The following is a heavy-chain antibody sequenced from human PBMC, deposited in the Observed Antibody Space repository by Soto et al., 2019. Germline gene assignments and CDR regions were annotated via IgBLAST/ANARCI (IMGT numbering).Heavy chain of an antibody. V-gene: IGHV4-34*01. CDR2: INHSGST. J-gene: IGHJ6*02. CDR1: GGSFSGYY. CDR3: ARYRRGFXDWSNSGGYYGMDV. D-gene: IGHD3-3*01. Sequence: PSETLSLTCAVYGGSFSGYYWTWIRQPPGKGLEWIGEINHSGSTNYNASLKSRVTISVDTSKNQFSLKLRSVIAADTAVYYCARYRRGFXDWSNSGGYYGMDVWGPGTTXTVSS.